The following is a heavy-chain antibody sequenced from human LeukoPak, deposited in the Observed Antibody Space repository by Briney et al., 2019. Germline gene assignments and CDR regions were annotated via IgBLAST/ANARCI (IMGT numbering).Heavy chain of an antibody. D-gene: IGHD2-2*02. CDR2: INPNSGGT. Sequence: ASVKVSCKVSGYTLTELSMHWVRQAPGQGLEWMGWINPNSGGTNYAQKFQGRVTMTRDTSISTAYMELSRLRSDDTAVYYCARDRGYCSSTSCYSYYYYGMDVWGQGTTVTVSS. CDR1: GYTLTELS. V-gene: IGHV1-2*02. CDR3: ARDRGYCSSTSCYSYYYYGMDV. J-gene: IGHJ6*02.